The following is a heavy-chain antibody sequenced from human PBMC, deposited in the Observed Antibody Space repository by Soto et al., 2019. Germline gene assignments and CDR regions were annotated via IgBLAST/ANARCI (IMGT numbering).Heavy chain of an antibody. CDR2: ITSDSSTI. CDR3: ARVGRGVYGMDV. D-gene: IGHD2-8*01. V-gene: IGHV3-48*02. CDR1: GFAFSTYS. Sequence: PGGSLRLSCAASGFAFSTYSINWVRQAPGKGLEWLSYITSDSSTISYADSVKGRFTVSRDNAKNSLYLQMNSLRDEDTAVYYCARVGRGVYGMDVWGRGTLVTVSS. J-gene: IGHJ6*02.